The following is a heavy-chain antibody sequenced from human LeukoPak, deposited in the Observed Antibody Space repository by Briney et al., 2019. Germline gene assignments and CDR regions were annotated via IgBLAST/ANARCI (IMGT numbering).Heavy chain of an antibody. D-gene: IGHD1-26*01. J-gene: IGHJ4*02. CDR2: ITGNGGRT. V-gene: IGHV3-23*01. CDR1: GFTFSSNA. CDR3: AKDAVAPGSSVDYFDY. Sequence: GGSLRLSCAASGFTFSSNAMSWVRQAPGKGLEWVSVITGNGGRTYYADSVKGRFTISRDNSKNTLSLQMNSLRAEDTAVYYCAKDAVAPGSSVDYFDYWGQGTLVTVSS.